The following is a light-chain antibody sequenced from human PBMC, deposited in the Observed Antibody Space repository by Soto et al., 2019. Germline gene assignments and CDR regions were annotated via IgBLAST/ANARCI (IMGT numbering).Light chain of an antibody. Sequence: DIQMTQSPPSLSASVGDRVTITCQASQDIYNYLTWYQQKPGKAPQVLIYDASKLETGVPSRFSGSASGTDYTFTINSLQPEDTATYFCQQYHSLPLTFGGGTKVEI. CDR1: QDIYNY. J-gene: IGKJ4*01. CDR2: DAS. CDR3: QQYHSLPLT. V-gene: IGKV1-33*01.